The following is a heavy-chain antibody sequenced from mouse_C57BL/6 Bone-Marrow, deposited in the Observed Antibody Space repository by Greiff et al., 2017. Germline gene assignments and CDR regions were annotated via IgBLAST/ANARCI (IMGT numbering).Heavy chain of an antibody. V-gene: IGHV1-18*01. Sequence: EVQLQESGPELVKPGASVKIPCKASGYTFTDYNMDWVKQSHGKSLEWIGDINPNNGGTIYNQKFKGKATLTVDKSSSTAYMELRSLTSEDTAVYYCARSGYGFSYYFDDWGQGTTLTVSS. CDR2: INPNNGGT. CDR1: GYTFTDYN. J-gene: IGHJ2*01. CDR3: ARSGYGFSYYFDD. D-gene: IGHD2-2*01.